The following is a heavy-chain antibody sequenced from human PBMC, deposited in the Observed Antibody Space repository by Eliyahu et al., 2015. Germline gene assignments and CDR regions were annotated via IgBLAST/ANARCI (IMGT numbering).Heavy chain of an antibody. CDR2: MNPNSGNT. J-gene: IGHJ5*02. Sequence: QVQLVQSGAEVKKPGASVKXSXKASXYXFRSYDIXWVRQATGQGLEWMGWMNPNSGNTGYAQKFQGRVTMTRNTAISTAYMELSSLRSEDXAVYYCARGRFAMGVGGRRTGNWFDPWGQGTLVTVSS. CDR3: ARGRFAMGVGGRRTGNWFDP. CDR1: XYXFRSYD. V-gene: IGHV1-8*01. D-gene: IGHD1-26*01.